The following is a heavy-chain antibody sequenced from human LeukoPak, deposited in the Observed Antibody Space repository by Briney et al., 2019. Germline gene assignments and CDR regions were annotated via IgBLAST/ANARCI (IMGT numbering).Heavy chain of an antibody. J-gene: IGHJ4*02. CDR3: ARLSGSYYIFDY. V-gene: IGHV1-18*04. CDR2: ITTYNGYT. CDR1: VYTFTAYY. D-gene: IGHD1-26*01. Sequence: ASVKVSCKASVYTFTAYYIHWVRQAPGQGLEWMGWITTYNGYTNYAQKFQGRVTMTTDTSTSTAYMELRSLRSDDAAVYYCARLSGSYYIFDYWGQGTLVTVSS.